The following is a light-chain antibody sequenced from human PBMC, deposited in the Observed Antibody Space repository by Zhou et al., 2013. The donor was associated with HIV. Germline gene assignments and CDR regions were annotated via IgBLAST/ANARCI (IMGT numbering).Light chain of an antibody. CDR1: QTISSSY. CDR2: GTS. CDR3: QQYVSLPLT. V-gene: IGKV3-20*01. Sequence: EIVLTQFPGTLSLSPGGRATLSCRASQTISSSYLAWYQQKPGQAPRLLIHGTSNRATGIPDRFSGSGSGTDFTLTINRLEPEDFAVYYCQQYVSLPLTFGGGTKVEIK. J-gene: IGKJ4*01.